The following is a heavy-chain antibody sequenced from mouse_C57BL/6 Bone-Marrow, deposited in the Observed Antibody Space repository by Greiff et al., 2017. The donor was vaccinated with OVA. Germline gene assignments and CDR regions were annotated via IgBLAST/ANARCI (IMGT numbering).Heavy chain of an antibody. J-gene: IGHJ2*01. Sequence: VKLQESGPGLVAPSQSLSLSCTVSGFSFTSYAISWVRQPPGKGLEWIGVIWTGGGTNYNSDLKSRLSISKDNAKIQVFLKMNSLQTDDTSRYYCARNPFDYWGQGTTLTVSS. CDR2: IWTGGGT. V-gene: IGHV2-9-1*01. CDR1: GFSFTSYA. CDR3: ARNPFDY.